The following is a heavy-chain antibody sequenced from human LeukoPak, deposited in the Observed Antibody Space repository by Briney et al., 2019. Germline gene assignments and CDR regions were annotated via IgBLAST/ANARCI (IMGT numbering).Heavy chain of an antibody. Sequence: GGSLRLSCAASGFTFSSYGMHWVRQAPGKGLEWVAFIRYDGSNKYYADSVKGRFTTSRDNSKNTLYLQMNSLRAEDTAVYYCAKDTFWSGYSSKGWFDPWGQGTLVTVSS. J-gene: IGHJ5*02. CDR2: IRYDGSNK. CDR3: AKDTFWSGYSSKGWFDP. CDR1: GFTFSSYG. D-gene: IGHD3-3*01. V-gene: IGHV3-30*02.